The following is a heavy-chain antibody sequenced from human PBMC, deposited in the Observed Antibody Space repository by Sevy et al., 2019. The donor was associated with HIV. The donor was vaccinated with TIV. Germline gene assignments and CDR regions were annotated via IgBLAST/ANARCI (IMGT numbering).Heavy chain of an antibody. CDR2: IKSKTDGGTT. CDR3: TTDYTAMSVEWFDP. Sequence: GGSLRLSCAASGFTFSNAWMSWVRQAPGKGLEWVGRIKSKTDGGTTDYAAPVKGRFTISRDDSKNTLYLQMNSLKTEDTAVYYCTTDYTAMSVEWFDPWGQGTLVTVSS. D-gene: IGHD5-18*01. CDR1: GFTFSNAW. J-gene: IGHJ5*02. V-gene: IGHV3-15*01.